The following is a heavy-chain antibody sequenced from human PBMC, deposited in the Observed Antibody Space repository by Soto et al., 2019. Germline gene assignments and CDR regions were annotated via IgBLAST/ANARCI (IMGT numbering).Heavy chain of an antibody. Sequence: EVNLVESGGALVQPGGSLRLSCVVSGFTFSNFNVNWVRQAPGKGLEWVSWINSGSTATSYADSVKGRFTSSRDNAKGSLSLHMNSLRAEDTAVYYCVRDLYWAFDYWGQGTLVTVSS. D-gene: IGHD2-8*02. CDR1: GFTFSNFN. CDR2: INSGSTAT. CDR3: VRDLYWAFDY. J-gene: IGHJ4*02. V-gene: IGHV3-48*03.